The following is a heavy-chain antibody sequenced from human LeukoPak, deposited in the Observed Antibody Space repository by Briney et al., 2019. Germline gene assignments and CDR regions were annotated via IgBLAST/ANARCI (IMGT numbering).Heavy chain of an antibody. CDR3: ARGMYYYDSSGYYWDY. CDR2: IIPILGIA. V-gene: IGHV1-69*04. J-gene: IGHJ4*02. Sequence: ASVKVSCKASGGTFSSYAISWVRQAPGQGLEWMGRIIPILGIANYAQKFQGRVTITADKSTSTAYMELSSLRSEDTAVYYCARGMYYYDSSGYYWDYWGQGTLVTVSS. CDR1: GGTFSSYA. D-gene: IGHD3-22*01.